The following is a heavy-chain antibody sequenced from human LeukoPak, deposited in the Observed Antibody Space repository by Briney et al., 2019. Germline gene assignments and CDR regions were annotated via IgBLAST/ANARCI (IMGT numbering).Heavy chain of an antibody. CDR1: GDSVSSYY. V-gene: IGHV4-59*02. D-gene: IGHD3-3*01. CDR3: ARDAYDFWSVAHMDV. CDR2: MYYSGSS. Sequence: SETLSLTCTVSGDSVSSYYWNWIRQPPRKGLEWIGFMYYSGSSNYNPSLKSRVTISVDTSKNQFSLKLSSVTAADTAVYYCARDAYDFWSVAHMDVWGKGTTVTVSS. J-gene: IGHJ6*03.